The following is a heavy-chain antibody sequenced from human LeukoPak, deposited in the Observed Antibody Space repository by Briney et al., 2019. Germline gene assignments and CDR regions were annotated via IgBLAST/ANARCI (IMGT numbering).Heavy chain of an antibody. V-gene: IGHV1-18*01. CDR1: GYTFTSYG. CDR3: ARDLYSSGWSLADY. CDR2: ISAYNGNT. J-gene: IGHJ4*02. D-gene: IGHD6-19*01. Sequence: ASVKVSCKASGYTFTSYGISWVRQAAGQGLEWMGWISAYNGNTNYAQKLQGRVTMTTDTSTSTAYMELRSLRSDDTAVYYCARDLYSSGWSLADYWGQGTLVTVSS.